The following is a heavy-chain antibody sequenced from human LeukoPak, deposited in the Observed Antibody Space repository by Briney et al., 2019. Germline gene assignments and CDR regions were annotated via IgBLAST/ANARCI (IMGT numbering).Heavy chain of an antibody. Sequence: GGSPRLSCAASGLTVSSSYMSWVRQAPGKGLEWVSIIYNDGSTYYADSMKGRFTISRDNSKNTLYLQVNSLRAEDTAMYYCARNILFAFDIWGQGTMVTVSS. V-gene: IGHV3-53*01. CDR3: ARNILFAFDI. CDR1: GLTVSSSY. J-gene: IGHJ3*02. CDR2: IYNDGST.